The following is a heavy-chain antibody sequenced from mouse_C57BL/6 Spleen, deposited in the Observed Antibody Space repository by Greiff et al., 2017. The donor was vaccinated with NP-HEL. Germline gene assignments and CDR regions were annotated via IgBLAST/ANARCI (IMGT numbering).Heavy chain of an antibody. V-gene: IGHV10-1*01. Sequence: EVKLEASGGGLVQPKGSFTLSCAASGFSFNTYAMNWVRPAPVKGFEWVSRISSKSNNYATFFADSVKDRFTISRDDSESMLYLQMNNLKTEDTAMYYWVRRGKVGAMDYWGQGTSVTVSS. D-gene: IGHD1-3*01. J-gene: IGHJ4*01. CDR3: VRRGKVGAMDY. CDR1: GFSFNTYA. CDR2: ISSKSNNYAT.